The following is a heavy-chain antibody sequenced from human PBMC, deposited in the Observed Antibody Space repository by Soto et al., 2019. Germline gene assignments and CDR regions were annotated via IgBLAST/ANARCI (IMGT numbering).Heavy chain of an antibody. V-gene: IGHV3-53*02. Sequence: EVQLVETGGGLIQPGGSLRLSCLASGFSVTTNYIIWVRQPPGKGLEWVSTTFTGGSTHYADSVKGRLSISRDNSKNAVYLQMNNLRVEDTAVYYCAKKPPSSIQGWAFGMDVWGHGTTVSVSS. CDR1: GFSVTTNY. CDR2: TFTGGST. CDR3: AKKPPSSIQGWAFGMDV. D-gene: IGHD1-26*01. J-gene: IGHJ6*02.